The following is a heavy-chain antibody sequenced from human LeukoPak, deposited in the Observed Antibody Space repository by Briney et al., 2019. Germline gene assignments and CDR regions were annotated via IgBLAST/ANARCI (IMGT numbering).Heavy chain of an antibody. Sequence: GASLRLSCAASGFTFSSYAMSWVRQAPGKGLEWVSTISATGGGTVYADSVKGRFTISRDNSENMLLLQMNSLGADDTAVYYCAKDWATLPSRLSPFDSWGQGILVTVSS. CDR2: ISATGGGT. CDR3: AKDWATLPSRLSPFDS. V-gene: IGHV3-23*01. J-gene: IGHJ4*02. D-gene: IGHD6-6*01. CDR1: GFTFSSYA.